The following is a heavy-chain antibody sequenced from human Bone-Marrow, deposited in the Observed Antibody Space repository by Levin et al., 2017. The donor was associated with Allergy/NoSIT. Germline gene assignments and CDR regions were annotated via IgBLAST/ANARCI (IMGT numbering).Heavy chain of an antibody. CDR3: ARSPDCTTTSCFSHFDS. Sequence: SETLSLTCTVSGASVSGADYYWSWIRRPPGTGLEWIAYIYHNGITYYSPSLKSRLITSIDMSKNQFSLNLNSVTAADTAVYYFARSPDCTTTSCFSHFDSWGQGALVTVSS. J-gene: IGHJ4*02. CDR1: GASVSGADYY. D-gene: IGHD2-2*01. CDR2: IYHNGIT. V-gene: IGHV4-30-4*01.